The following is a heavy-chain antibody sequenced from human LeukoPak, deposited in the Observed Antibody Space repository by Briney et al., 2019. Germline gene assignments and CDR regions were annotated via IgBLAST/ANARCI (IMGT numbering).Heavy chain of an antibody. CDR2: IYYSGST. CDR1: GGSISSYY. Sequence: SETLSLTCTVSGGSISSYYWSWIRQPPGKGLEWIGYIYYSGSTNYNPSLKSRVTISVDTSKNQLSLKLSSVTAADTAVYYCARDYQDYYYMDVWGKGTTVTVSS. J-gene: IGHJ6*03. D-gene: IGHD3-16*02. CDR3: ARDYQDYYYMDV. V-gene: IGHV4-59*01.